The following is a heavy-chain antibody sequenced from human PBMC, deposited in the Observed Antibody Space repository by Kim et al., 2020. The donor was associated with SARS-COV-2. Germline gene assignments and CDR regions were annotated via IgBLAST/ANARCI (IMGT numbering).Heavy chain of an antibody. CDR1: GFTFSSYS. CDR2: ISSSSSTI. J-gene: IGHJ6*02. V-gene: IGHV3-48*02. CDR3: ARDGPRITRSSYYGMDV. Sequence: GGSLRLSCAASGFTFSSYSMNWVRQAPGKGLEWVSYISSSSSTIYYADSVKGRFTISRDNAKNSLYLQMNSLRDEDTAVYYCARDGPRITRSSYYGMDVWGQGTTVTVSS. D-gene: IGHD3-3*01.